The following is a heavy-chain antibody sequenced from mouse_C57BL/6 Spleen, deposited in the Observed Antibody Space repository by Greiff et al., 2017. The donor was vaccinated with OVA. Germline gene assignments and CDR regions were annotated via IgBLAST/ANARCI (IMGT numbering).Heavy chain of an antibody. J-gene: IGHJ2*01. CDR3: ARYGDYYGSSPYYFDY. Sequence: VQPQQSGPELVKPGASVKIPCKASGYTFTDYNMDWVKQSHGKSLEWIGDINPNNGGTIYNQKFKGKATLTVDKSSSTAYMELRSLTSEDTAVYYCARYGDYYGSSPYYFDYWGQGTTLTVSS. CDR1: GYTFTDYN. CDR2: INPNNGGT. V-gene: IGHV1-18*01. D-gene: IGHD1-1*01.